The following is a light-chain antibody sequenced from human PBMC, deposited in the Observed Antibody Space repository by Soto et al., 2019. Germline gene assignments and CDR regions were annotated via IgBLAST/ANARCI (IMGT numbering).Light chain of an antibody. CDR2: EVT. J-gene: IGLJ1*01. Sequence: QSVLTQPASVSGSPGQSITISCTGTSGDIGSYNRVSWYQQHPGKAPKLIIYEVTDRPSGVSNRFSGSKSGNTASLTISGXXXXXXXXXXXSSYTNINTRACVFGTGTKVTVL. CDR3: SSYTNINTRACV. CDR1: SGDIGSYNR. V-gene: IGLV2-14*01.